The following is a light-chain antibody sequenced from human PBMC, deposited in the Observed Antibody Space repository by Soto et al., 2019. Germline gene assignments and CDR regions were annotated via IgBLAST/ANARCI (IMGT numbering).Light chain of an antibody. Sequence: QLVLTQPPSASGTPGQRVTISCSGSSSNIGNNFAYWYQQLPGTAPKLLVFDDNQRPSGVPDRFSDSKSGTSASLAISGLRSEDEADYYCAAWDNSLSGRVFGGGTQLTVL. CDR1: SSNIGNNF. V-gene: IGLV1-47*02. CDR3: AAWDNSLSGRV. J-gene: IGLJ3*02. CDR2: DDN.